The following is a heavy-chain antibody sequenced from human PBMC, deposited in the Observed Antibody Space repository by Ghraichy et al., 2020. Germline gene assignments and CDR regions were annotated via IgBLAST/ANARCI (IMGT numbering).Heavy chain of an antibody. V-gene: IGHV3-23*01. Sequence: GGSLRLSCAASGFTFTSYPMSWVRQAPGEGLDWVAAISLSGGATYYADSVKGRFTISRDNSKNTLFLHMSSLRAEDTALYYCVKDIRDNGNYGWFDPWGQGTLVTVSS. J-gene: IGHJ5*02. CDR1: GFTFTSYP. D-gene: IGHD1-26*01. CDR3: VKDIRDNGNYGWFDP. CDR2: ISLSGGAT.